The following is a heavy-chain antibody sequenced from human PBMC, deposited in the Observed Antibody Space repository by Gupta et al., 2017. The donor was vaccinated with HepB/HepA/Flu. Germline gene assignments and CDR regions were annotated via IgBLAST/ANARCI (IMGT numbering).Heavy chain of an antibody. J-gene: IGHJ4*02. CDR2: INHSGSN. Sequence: QVQLQQWGAGLLKPSETLSLTCAVYGGSFSGYYWSWIRQPPGKGLEWTGEINHSGSNNYNPSLKSRVTISVDTSKNQFSLKLSSVTAADTAVYYCARGSISGSYPSCFDYWGQGTLVTVSS. D-gene: IGHD1-26*01. V-gene: IGHV4-34*01. CDR1: GGSFSGYY. CDR3: ARGSISGSYPSCFDY.